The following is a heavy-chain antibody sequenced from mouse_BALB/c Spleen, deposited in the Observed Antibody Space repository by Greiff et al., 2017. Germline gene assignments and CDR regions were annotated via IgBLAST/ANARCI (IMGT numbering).Heavy chain of an antibody. D-gene: IGHD2-10*02. J-gene: IGHJ4*01. Sequence: EVNVVESGGGLVQPGGSLRLSCATSGFTFTDYYMSWVRQPPGKALEWLGFIRNKANGYTTEYSASVKGRFTISRDNSQSILYLQMNTLRAEDSATYYCAREKYGNYEGYAMDYWGQGTSVTVSS. CDR2: IRNKANGYTT. V-gene: IGHV7-3*02. CDR3: AREKYGNYEGYAMDY. CDR1: GFTFTDYY.